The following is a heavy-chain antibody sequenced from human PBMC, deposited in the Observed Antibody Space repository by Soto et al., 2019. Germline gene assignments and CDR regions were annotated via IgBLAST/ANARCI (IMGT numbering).Heavy chain of an antibody. Sequence: QVQLQQWGAGLLKPSETLSLTCAVYGGSFSGYYWSWIRQPPGKGLEWIGEINHSGSTNYNPSLRSXXPXSXXTSKTQFSLKLSSVTAADTAVYYCARRGNMVATDYWGQGTLVTVSS. CDR3: ARRGNMVATDY. J-gene: IGHJ4*02. CDR2: INHSGST. CDR1: GGSFSGYY. V-gene: IGHV4-34*01. D-gene: IGHD5-12*01.